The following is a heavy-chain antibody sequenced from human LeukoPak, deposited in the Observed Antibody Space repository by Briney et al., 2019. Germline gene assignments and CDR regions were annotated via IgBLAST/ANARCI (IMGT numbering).Heavy chain of an antibody. CDR3: ARGEKSYAY. Sequence: ASVKVSCKASGYTFTDSYVHWVRLAPGQGREWLGWINPNSGGTNYAQRFQGRVTMTRDTSISTAYMELSSLRYDDTAVHYCARGEKSYAYWGQGTLVTVSS. CDR1: GYTFTDSY. CDR2: INPNSGGT. D-gene: IGHD2-2*01. V-gene: IGHV1-2*02. J-gene: IGHJ4*02.